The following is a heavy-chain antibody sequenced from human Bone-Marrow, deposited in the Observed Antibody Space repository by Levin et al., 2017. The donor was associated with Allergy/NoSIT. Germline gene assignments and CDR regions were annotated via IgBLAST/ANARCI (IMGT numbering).Heavy chain of an antibody. CDR3: AREPPVSSSSYQAWMDV. D-gene: IGHD6-13*01. CDR1: GGSISSYY. J-gene: IGHJ6*02. CDR2: IYTSGST. V-gene: IGHV4-4*07. Sequence: PSETLSLTCTVSGGSISSYYWSWIRQPAGKGLEWIGRIYTSGSTNYNPSLKSRVTMSVDTSKNQFSLKLSSVTAADTAVYYCAREPPVSSSSYQAWMDVWGQGTTVTVSS.